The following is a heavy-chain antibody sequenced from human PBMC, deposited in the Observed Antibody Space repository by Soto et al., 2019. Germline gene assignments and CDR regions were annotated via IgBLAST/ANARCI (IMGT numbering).Heavy chain of an antibody. CDR2: IYPGDSDT. J-gene: IGHJ4*02. V-gene: IGHV5-51*01. Sequence: GESLKISCKASGYSFSTYWIAWVRQRPGKGLDWMGIIYPGDSDTRYSPSFQGQVTISVDNSIDTAYLEWTTLRASDSAMYYCARHSLATQPGDYWGQGTRVTVSS. CDR3: ARHSLATQPGDY. D-gene: IGHD5-12*01. CDR1: GYSFSTYW.